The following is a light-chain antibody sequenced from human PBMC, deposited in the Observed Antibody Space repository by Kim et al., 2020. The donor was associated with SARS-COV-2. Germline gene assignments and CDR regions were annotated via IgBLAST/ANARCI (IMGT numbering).Light chain of an antibody. Sequence: PGKAAKITSWVNSTVIKSVLSYQQNPGHPPVLAIYYDSDRPSWIRERFSRSNSGNTATLTISSVEAGDEADYYCQVWHSSNNPSVVFGGGTKLTVL. CDR1: STVIKS. CDR2: YDS. CDR3: QVWHSSNNPSVV. V-gene: IGLV3-21*04. J-gene: IGLJ2*01.